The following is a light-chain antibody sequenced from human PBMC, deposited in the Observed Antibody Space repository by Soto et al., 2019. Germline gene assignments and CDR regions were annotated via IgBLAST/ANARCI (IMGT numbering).Light chain of an antibody. CDR2: LNSDGSH. J-gene: IGLJ3*02. CDR1: RGHSSYA. V-gene: IGLV4-69*01. CDR3: QTLGTGIWV. Sequence: QSVLTQSPSASASLGASVKLTCTLSRGHSSYAIAWHQQQPEKGPRYLMKLNSDGSHSKGDGIPDRFSGSSSGAERYLTISSLQSEDEADYYCQTLGTGIWVFGGGTNLTVL.